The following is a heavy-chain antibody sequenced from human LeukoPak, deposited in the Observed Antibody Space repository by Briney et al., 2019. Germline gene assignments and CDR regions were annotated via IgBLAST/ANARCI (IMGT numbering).Heavy chain of an antibody. D-gene: IGHD2-15*01. V-gene: IGHV1-46*01. CDR3: ARDPGYCSGGNCYYTYFAY. Sequence: ASVKVSCKASGDTFTSYYLHWVRQAPGQGLEWMGIINPSGGSTSYAQKFQGRVSMTSDMSTSTVYMELSSLRSEHTAVSYCARDPGYCSGGNCYYTYFAYWGQGILVTVSS. CDR1: GDTFTSYY. CDR2: INPSGGST. J-gene: IGHJ4*02.